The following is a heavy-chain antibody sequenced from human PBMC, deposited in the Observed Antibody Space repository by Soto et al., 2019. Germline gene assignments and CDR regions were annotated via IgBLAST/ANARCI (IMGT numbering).Heavy chain of an antibody. CDR1: GGSLSSGAYY. J-gene: IGHJ4*02. D-gene: IGHD1-20*01. CDR2: IYYSGST. V-gene: IGHV4-31*03. Sequence: SETLSLTCTVSGGSLSSGAYYWSWIHQHPGKGLEWIGYIYYSGSTYYNPSLESRVTLSVDTSTKQFSLKVSSVTAADTAVYYCARGLYNPFDYWGQGTLVTVSS. CDR3: ARGLYNPFDY.